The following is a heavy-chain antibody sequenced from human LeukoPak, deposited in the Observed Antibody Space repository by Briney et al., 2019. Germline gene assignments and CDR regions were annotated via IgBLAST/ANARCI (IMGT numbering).Heavy chain of an antibody. Sequence: ASVKVSRKASGYTLNELAIHWVRQAPGKGLQWMGGFDPEDVETIYAQKLRGRLSMTEDTSPDTAFMELSSLTSDATAVYYCTTDLDYWGQGSLVPVSS. V-gene: IGHV1-24*01. CDR1: GYTLNELA. CDR2: FDPEDVET. J-gene: IGHJ4*02. CDR3: TTDLDY.